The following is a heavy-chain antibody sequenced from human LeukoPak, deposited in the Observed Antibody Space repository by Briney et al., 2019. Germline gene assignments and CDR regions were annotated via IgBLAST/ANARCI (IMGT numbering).Heavy chain of an antibody. J-gene: IGHJ6*03. CDR2: IIPIFGTA. V-gene: IGHV1-69*05. CDR1: GGTFSSYA. Sequence: SVKVSCKASGGTFSSYAIGWVRQAPGQGLEWMGRIIPIFGTANYAQKFQGRVTITTDESTSTAYMELSSLRSEDTAVYYCARGTIFGVVPYYYYMDVWGKGTTVTVSS. CDR3: ARGTIFGVVPYYYYMDV. D-gene: IGHD3-3*01.